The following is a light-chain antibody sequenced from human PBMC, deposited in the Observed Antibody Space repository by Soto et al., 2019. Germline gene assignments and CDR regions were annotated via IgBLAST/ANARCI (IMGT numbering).Light chain of an antibody. CDR3: QQDADVPLT. V-gene: IGKV1-33*01. CDR1: QGISTY. Sequence: DIQMTQSPSSLSASVGDSVTITCQASQGISTYVNWYQQKAGKAPKILIYDTSNLEPGVPSRFSGSRSGTHFTFTITSLQPEDFATYYCQQDADVPLTFGGGTKVE. J-gene: IGKJ4*01. CDR2: DTS.